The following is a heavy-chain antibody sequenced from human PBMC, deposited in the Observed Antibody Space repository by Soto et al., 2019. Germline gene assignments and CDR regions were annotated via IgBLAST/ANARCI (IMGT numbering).Heavy chain of an antibody. CDR3: ARTSSLEAAV. Sequence: EVQLVESGGGLVQPGGSLRLSCVASGFPFSSSWMSWVRQAPGKGLEWVANIKQDGSDKYYVDSVEGRFTISRDNAKNSLYLQMNSLRAEDTAVYYCARTSSLEAAVWGQGTMVIVSS. V-gene: IGHV3-7*01. CDR2: IKQDGSDK. J-gene: IGHJ3*01. D-gene: IGHD6-13*01. CDR1: GFPFSSSW.